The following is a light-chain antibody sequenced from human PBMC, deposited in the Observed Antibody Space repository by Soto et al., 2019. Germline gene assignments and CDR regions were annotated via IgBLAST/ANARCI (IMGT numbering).Light chain of an antibody. J-gene: IGKJ5*01. CDR2: DAS. V-gene: IGKV3-11*01. CDR3: QQRTNWPIT. CDR1: QSVSSY. Sequence: EIVLTQSPATLSLSPGERATLSCRASQSVSSYLAWYQQKPGQAPRLLIYDASNRATGIPARFSGSGSGTDFTLTISSLEPEDFAVYYCQQRTNWPITFGQGTRPETK.